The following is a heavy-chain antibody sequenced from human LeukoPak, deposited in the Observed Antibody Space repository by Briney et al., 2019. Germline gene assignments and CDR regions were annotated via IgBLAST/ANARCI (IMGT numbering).Heavy chain of an antibody. V-gene: IGHV1-2*02. CDR1: GYTFTGYY. Sequence: ASVKVSCKASGYTFTGYYMHWVRQAPGQGLEWMGWINPNNGGTKYAQRFRGRVTMTSDTSISTAYMELSRLRSDDTAIYYCARDRGSSWFADYWGQGSLVTVSS. D-gene: IGHD6-13*01. CDR3: ARDRGSSWFADY. CDR2: INPNNGGT. J-gene: IGHJ4*02.